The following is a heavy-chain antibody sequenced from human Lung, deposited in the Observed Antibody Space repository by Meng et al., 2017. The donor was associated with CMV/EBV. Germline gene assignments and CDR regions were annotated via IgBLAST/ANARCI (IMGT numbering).Heavy chain of an antibody. CDR3: ARSRPGSHYYYGMDV. D-gene: IGHD1-14*01. V-gene: IGHV1-2*02. CDR1: GYSFTGYF. J-gene: IGHJ6*01. CDR2: INPDSGTT. Sequence: ASVKVSXKASGYSFTGYFVNWVRQAPGQGLEWMGWINPDSGTTDYAPNFRGRVTMTRDTSINTAYMELSRLRSDDPAVYYCARSRPGSHYYYGMDVWGQGNXVNGCS.